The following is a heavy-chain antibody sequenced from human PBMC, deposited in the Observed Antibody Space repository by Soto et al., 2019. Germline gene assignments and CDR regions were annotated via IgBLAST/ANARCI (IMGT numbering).Heavy chain of an antibody. Sequence: QVQLQESVPGLVKPSETLSLTCNVSGGSIRSYYWTWIRQPPGKGLEWIGHIYNSGSAKYNPSLQSRVTISLDTAKNQFSMDLTSLTAADTAVYSCAGMRFTAFGEIIGNFYLYGLDVRGQGTTVTVSS. CDR2: IYNSGSA. J-gene: IGHJ6*02. V-gene: IGHV4-59*03. D-gene: IGHD3-3*01. CDR1: GGSIRSYY. CDR3: AGMRFTAFGEIIGNFYLYGLDV.